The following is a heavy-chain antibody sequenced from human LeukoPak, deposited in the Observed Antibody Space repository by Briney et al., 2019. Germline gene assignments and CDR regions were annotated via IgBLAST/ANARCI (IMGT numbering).Heavy chain of an antibody. V-gene: IGHV3-48*03. D-gene: IGHD4-17*01. J-gene: IGHJ4*02. CDR1: ELTLSSFE. CDR3: ARVGGTTTTSFDY. Sequence: GGSLRLSCAASELTLSSFEMAWVRQAPGKGLEWVSYISSSGATMSYGDSVRGRFTISRADAKNSLYLQMNSLRGEDTAVYYCARVGGTTTTSFDYWGQGTLVTVSS. CDR2: ISSSGATM.